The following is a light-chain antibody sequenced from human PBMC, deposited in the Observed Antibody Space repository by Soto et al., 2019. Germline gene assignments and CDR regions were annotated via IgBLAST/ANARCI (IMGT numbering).Light chain of an antibody. CDR2: AAS. V-gene: IGKV1-39*01. CDR3: QQSYSTPVT. CDR1: QDISNY. Sequence: DIQLTQSPSFLSASVGDRVTITCRASQDISNYLAWYQQKPGKAPKLLIYAASNLQSGVPSRFSGSGSGTDFTLTISSLQPEDFATYYCQQSYSTPVTFGQGTKVDIK. J-gene: IGKJ1*01.